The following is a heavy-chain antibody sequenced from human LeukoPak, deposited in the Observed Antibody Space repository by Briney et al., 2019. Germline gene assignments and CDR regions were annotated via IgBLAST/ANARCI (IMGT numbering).Heavy chain of an antibody. Sequence: SETLSLTCAVSGYSISSGYYWGWIRPPPGKGLEWMGSIYNGGSTYYNPSLKSRVTISVDMSKNQFSLKLSSVTAADTAVYYCARGSTMVRGILDYWGQGALVTVSS. D-gene: IGHD3-10*01. V-gene: IGHV4-38-2*01. J-gene: IGHJ4*02. CDR2: IYNGGST. CDR1: GYSISSGYY. CDR3: ARGSTMVRGILDY.